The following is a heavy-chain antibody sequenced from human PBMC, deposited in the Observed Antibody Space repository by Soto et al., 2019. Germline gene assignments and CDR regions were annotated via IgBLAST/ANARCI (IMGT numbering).Heavy chain of an antibody. CDR2: IKSKTDGGTT. CDR3: TTVQSPDFWSGYYIYYYYYYMDV. CDR1: GFTFSNAW. V-gene: IGHV3-15*01. J-gene: IGHJ6*03. Sequence: EVQLVESGGGLVKPGGSLRLSCAASGFTFSNAWMSWVRQAPGKGLEWVGRIKSKTDGGTTDYAAPVKGRFTISRDDSKNTLYLQMNSLKTEDTAVYYCTTVQSPDFWSGYYIYYYYYYMDVWGKGTTVTVSS. D-gene: IGHD3-3*01.